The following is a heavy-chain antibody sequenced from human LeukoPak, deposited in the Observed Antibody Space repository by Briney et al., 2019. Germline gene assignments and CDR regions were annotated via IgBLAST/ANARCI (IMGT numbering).Heavy chain of an antibody. J-gene: IGHJ4*02. CDR3: ARDRIAVAGTFDY. CDR2: IYYSGST. V-gene: IGHV4-39*07. CDR1: DYSIKKSAYY. Sequence: PSETLSLACTVSDYSIKKSAYYWGWIRQPPGKGLEWIGSIYYSGSTYYNPSLKSRVTISVDTSKNQFSLKLSSVTAADTAVYYCARDRIAVAGTFDYWGQGTLVTVSS. D-gene: IGHD6-19*01.